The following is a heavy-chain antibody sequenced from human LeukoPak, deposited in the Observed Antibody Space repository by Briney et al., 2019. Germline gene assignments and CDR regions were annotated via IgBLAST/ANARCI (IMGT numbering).Heavy chain of an antibody. J-gene: IGHJ3*02. CDR3: ARRILDYGDYEGAFDI. V-gene: IGHV1-69*13. CDR1: GGTFSSYA. D-gene: IGHD4-17*01. CDR2: IIPIFGTA. Sequence: GASVKVSCRASGGTFSSYAISWVRQAPGQGLEWMGGIIPIFGTANYAQKFQGRVTITADESTSTAYMELSSLRSEDTAVYYCARRILDYGDYEGAFDIWGRGTMVTVSS.